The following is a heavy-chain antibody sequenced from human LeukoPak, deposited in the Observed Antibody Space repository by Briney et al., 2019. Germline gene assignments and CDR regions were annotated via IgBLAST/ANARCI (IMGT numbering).Heavy chain of an antibody. CDR2: MNPNSGNT. J-gene: IGHJ6*02. V-gene: IGHV1-8*01. CDR1: GYTFTSYD. D-gene: IGHD3-9*01. Sequence: ASVKVSCKASGYTFTSYDINWVRQATGQGLEWMGWMNPNSGNTGYAQKFQGRVTMTRNTSISTAYMELSSLRSEDTAVYYCARDGPRLRYFDMYYYYGMDVWGQGTTVTVSS. CDR3: ARDGPRLRYFDMYYYYGMDV.